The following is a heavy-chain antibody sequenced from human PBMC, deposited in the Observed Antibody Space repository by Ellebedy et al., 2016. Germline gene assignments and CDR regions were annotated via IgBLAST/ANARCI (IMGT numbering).Heavy chain of an antibody. Sequence: GESLKISXKGSGYSFSTYWIGWVRQMPGKGLEWMGIIYPGDSDTRYSPSFQGQVTISADKSISTAYLQWSSLKASDTAMYYCARRQLDLRPPSFGAFDIWGQGTMVTVSS. V-gene: IGHV5-51*01. J-gene: IGHJ3*02. CDR1: GYSFSTYW. CDR2: IYPGDSDT. CDR3: ARRQLDLRPPSFGAFDI. D-gene: IGHD6-13*01.